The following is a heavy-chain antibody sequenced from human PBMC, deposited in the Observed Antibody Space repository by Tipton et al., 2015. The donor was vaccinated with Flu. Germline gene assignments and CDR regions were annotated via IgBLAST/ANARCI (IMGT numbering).Heavy chain of an antibody. J-gene: IGHJ5*02. D-gene: IGHD4-11*01. Sequence: TLSLTCFVSGDSIGSPYYWGWIRQPPGKGLEWIGNIHKTGSTYYNPALTSRVTISVDTSKNQFSLRLTSVTAADTAVDYCARRDDSNDVSEPKNWFYPWGQGTLVTVSS. CDR2: IHKTGST. CDR3: ARRDDSNDVSEPKNWFYP. V-gene: IGHV4-38-2*01. CDR1: GDSIGSPYY.